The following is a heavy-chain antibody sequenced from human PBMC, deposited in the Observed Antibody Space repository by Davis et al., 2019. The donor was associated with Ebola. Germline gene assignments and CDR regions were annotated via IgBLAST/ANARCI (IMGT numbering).Heavy chain of an antibody. Sequence: AASVKVSCKASGYTFTGYYMHWVRQAPGQGLEWMGRINPNSGGTNYAQKFQGRVTMTRDTSISTAYMELSRLRSDDTAVYYCAREIGNYYGSCDLDPWGQGTLVTVPS. CDR1: GYTFTGYY. CDR2: INPNSGGT. J-gene: IGHJ5*02. CDR3: AREIGNYYGSCDLDP. V-gene: IGHV1-2*06. D-gene: IGHD3-10*01.